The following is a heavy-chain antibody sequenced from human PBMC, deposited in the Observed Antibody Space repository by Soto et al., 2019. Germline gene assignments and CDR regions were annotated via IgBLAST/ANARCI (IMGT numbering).Heavy chain of an antibody. V-gene: IGHV3-30-3*01. D-gene: IGHD6-13*01. CDR3: ARDYISVREYQLLGIAAAGTPSYFQH. J-gene: IGHJ1*01. Sequence: GGSLRLSCAASGFTFSSYAMHWVRQAPGKGLEWVAVISYDGSNKYYADSVKGRFTISRDNSKNTLYLQMNSLRAEDTAVYYCARDYISVREYQLLGIAAAGTPSYFQHWGQGTLVTVSS. CDR1: GFTFSSYA. CDR2: ISYDGSNK.